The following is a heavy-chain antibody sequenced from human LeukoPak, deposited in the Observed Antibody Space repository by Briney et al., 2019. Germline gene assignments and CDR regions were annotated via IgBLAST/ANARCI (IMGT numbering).Heavy chain of an antibody. J-gene: IGHJ4*02. V-gene: IGHV1-46*01. CDR1: GYTFTGYY. D-gene: IGHD1-26*01. CDR3: ARDRGSYHFDY. CDR2: INPSGGST. Sequence: ASVKVSCKASGYTFTGYYMHWVRQAPGQGLEWMGIINPSGGSTSYAQKFQGRVTMTRDMSTSTVYMELSSLRSEDTAVYYCARDRGSYHFDYWGQGTLVTVSS.